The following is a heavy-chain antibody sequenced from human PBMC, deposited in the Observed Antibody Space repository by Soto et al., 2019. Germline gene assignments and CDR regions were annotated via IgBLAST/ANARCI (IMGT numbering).Heavy chain of an antibody. V-gene: IGHV4-30-4*01. CDR2: IYYSGST. CDR3: ARDLSTTSEGFYYYYGMAV. J-gene: IGHJ6*02. CDR1: GGSISSGDYY. Sequence: SETLSLTCTVSGGSISSGDYYWSWIRQPPGKGLEWIGYIYYSGSTYYNPSLKSRVTISVDTSKNQFSLKLSSVTAADTAVYYCARDLSTTSEGFYYYYGMAVWGQGTAVTVSS.